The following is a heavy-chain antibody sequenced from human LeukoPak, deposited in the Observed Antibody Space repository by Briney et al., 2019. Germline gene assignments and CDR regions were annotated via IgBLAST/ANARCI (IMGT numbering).Heavy chain of an antibody. Sequence: ASVKVSCKASGYTFTSYWIGWVRQMPGKGLEWMGIIYPGDSDTRYSPSFQGQVTISADKSISTAYLQWSSLKASDTAMYYCARGDYGDYGGAFDIWGQGTMVTVSS. D-gene: IGHD4-17*01. J-gene: IGHJ3*02. CDR1: GYTFTSYW. CDR2: IYPGDSDT. V-gene: IGHV5-51*01. CDR3: ARGDYGDYGGAFDI.